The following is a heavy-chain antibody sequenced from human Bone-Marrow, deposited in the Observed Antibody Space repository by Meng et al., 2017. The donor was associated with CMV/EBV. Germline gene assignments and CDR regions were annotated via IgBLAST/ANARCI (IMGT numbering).Heavy chain of an antibody. CDR2: IYYSGST. CDR3: ARQAGTVVGATGYLDY. V-gene: IGHV4-39*01. CDR1: GGSISSSSYY. J-gene: IGHJ4*02. Sequence: SLTCTVSGGSISSSSYYWGWIRQPPGKGLEWIGSIYYSGSTYYNPSLKSRVTISVDTSKNQFSQKLSSVTAADTAVYYCARQAGTVVGATGYLDYWGQGTLVTVSS. D-gene: IGHD1-26*01.